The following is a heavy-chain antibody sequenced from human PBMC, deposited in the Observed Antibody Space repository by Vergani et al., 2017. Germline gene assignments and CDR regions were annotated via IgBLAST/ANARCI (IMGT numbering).Heavy chain of an antibody. D-gene: IGHD3-10*01. CDR3: AKAGSVTSGSLQYNFYMDV. V-gene: IGHV3-30*18. J-gene: IGHJ6*03. CDR2: ISNDESKK. CDR1: GFSFSSHA. Sequence: QVQLAESGGGRVQPGRSLRLSCAASGFSFSSHAIHWVRQAPGKGLEWVAVISNDESKKYYADSVKGRFTISRDNSKNTLDLKMNSLRTQDTAVYYCAKAGSVTSGSLQYNFYMDVWGKGTTVTVS.